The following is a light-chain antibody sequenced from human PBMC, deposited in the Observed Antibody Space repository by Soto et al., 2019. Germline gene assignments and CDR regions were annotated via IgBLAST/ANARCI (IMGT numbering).Light chain of an antibody. CDR3: QSYDSSLSGWV. CDR2: GNS. CDR1: SSNIGAGYN. J-gene: IGLJ3*02. V-gene: IGLV1-40*01. Sequence: QSVLTQPPSVSGAPGQRVTISCTGSSSNIGAGYNVHWYQQLPGTAPKLLIYGNSNRPSGVPDRFSGSKSGTSASLAITGLXXEDEXXYYCQSYDSSLSGWVFGGGTKLTVL.